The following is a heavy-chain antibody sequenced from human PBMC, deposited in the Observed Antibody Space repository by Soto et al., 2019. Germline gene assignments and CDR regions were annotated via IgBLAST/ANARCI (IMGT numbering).Heavy chain of an antibody. CDR3: ARALDYYDSSGYVDD. V-gene: IGHV3-7*05. D-gene: IGHD3-22*01. CDR2: IKQDVSEK. J-gene: IGHJ4*02. CDR1: GFTFSSYW. Sequence: EVQLVESGGGLVQPGGSLRLSCAASGFTFSSYWMSWVRQAPGKGLEWVANIKQDVSEKYYVDSVKGRFTISRDNAKNSMYLQMNSLRAEDTAVYYCARALDYYDSSGYVDDWGQGTLVTVSS.